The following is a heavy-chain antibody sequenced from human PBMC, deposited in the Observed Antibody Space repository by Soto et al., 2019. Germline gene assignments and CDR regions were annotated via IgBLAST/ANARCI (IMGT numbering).Heavy chain of an antibody. CDR2: ISSSSSYI. D-gene: IGHD2-15*01. CDR3: AVERLGYGSGGSCYPATY. Sequence: GGSLRLSCAASGFTFSSYSMNWVRQAPGKGLEWVSSISSSSSYIYYADSVKGRFTISRDNAKNSLYLQMNSLRAEDTAVYYCAVERLGYGSGGSCYPATYWGKGPRV. CDR1: GFTFSSYS. V-gene: IGHV3-21*01. J-gene: IGHJ4*02.